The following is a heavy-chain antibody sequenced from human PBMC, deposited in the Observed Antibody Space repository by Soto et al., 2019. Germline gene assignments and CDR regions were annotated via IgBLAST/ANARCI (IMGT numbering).Heavy chain of an antibody. V-gene: IGHV1-8*01. CDR3: ARVRITIFGVVIYAFDI. Sequence: VASVKVSCKASGYTFTSYDINWVRQATGQGLEWMGWMNPNSGNTGYAQKFQGRVTMTRNTSISTAYMELSSLRSEDTAVYYCARVRITIFGVVIYAFDIWGQGTMVTVSS. D-gene: IGHD3-3*01. CDR2: MNPNSGNT. J-gene: IGHJ3*02. CDR1: GYTFTSYD.